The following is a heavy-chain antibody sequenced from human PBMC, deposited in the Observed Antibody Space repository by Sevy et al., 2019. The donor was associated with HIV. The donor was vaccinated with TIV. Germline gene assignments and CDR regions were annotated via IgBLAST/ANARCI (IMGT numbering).Heavy chain of an antibody. J-gene: IGHJ4*02. D-gene: IGHD1-26*01. CDR2: ISSSSSTI. CDR3: ARDRGTNGIVGATGY. Sequence: GGSLRLSCAASGFTFSSYSMNWVRQAPGKGLEWVSYISSSSSTIYYADSVKGRFTISRDNAKNSLYLQMNSLRDEDTAVYYCARDRGTNGIVGATGYWGQRTMVTVSS. V-gene: IGHV3-48*02. CDR1: GFTFSSYS.